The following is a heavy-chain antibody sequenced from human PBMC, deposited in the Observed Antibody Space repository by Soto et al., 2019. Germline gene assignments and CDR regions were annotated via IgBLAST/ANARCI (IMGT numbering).Heavy chain of an antibody. D-gene: IGHD3-10*01. V-gene: IGHV4-59*01. Sequence: QVQLQESGPGLVKPSETLSLTCTVSGGSISSYYWSWIRQPPGKGLEWIGYIYYSGSTNYNPSLQGRVTISVDTSKTRFSLKLSSVTAADTAVYYCARDSYGSGSPPLGYWGQGTLVTVSS. CDR3: ARDSYGSGSPPLGY. CDR2: IYYSGST. J-gene: IGHJ4*02. CDR1: GGSISSYY.